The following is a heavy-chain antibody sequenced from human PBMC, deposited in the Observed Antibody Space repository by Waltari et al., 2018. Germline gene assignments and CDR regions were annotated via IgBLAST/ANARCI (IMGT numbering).Heavy chain of an antibody. CDR1: GFN. CDR2: INRDGSRE. J-gene: IGHJ4*02. V-gene: IGHV3-7*01. CDR3: EGSWT. Sequence: EVQLVESGGGLVQPGGSLRLSCAASGFNWIRQAPGKGLEWVANINRDGSRERYVDSVNGRFTISRDNAKNSVFLQMNSLRVEDTAVYYCEGSWTWGQGTLVTVSS. D-gene: IGHD5-12*01.